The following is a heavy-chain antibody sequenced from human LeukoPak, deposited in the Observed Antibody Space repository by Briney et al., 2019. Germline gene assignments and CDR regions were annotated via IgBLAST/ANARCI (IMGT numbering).Heavy chain of an antibody. CDR3: ARRGYYYDSSGSYNNWFDP. Sequence: PSETLSLTCTVSGGSISSGDYYWTWIRQHPGKGLEWIGNMYHSGSTYYNPSLKSRVTISVDTSKNQFSLKLSSVTAADTAVYYCARRGYYYDSSGSYNNWFDPWGQGTLVTVSS. CDR2: MYHSGST. V-gene: IGHV4-31*03. J-gene: IGHJ5*02. CDR1: GGSISSGDYY. D-gene: IGHD3-22*01.